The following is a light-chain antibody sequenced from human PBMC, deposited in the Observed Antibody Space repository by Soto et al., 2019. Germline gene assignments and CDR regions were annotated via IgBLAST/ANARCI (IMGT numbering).Light chain of an antibody. CDR1: SSEVGGYNY. V-gene: IGLV2-14*01. J-gene: IGLJ1*01. CDR3: SSYTSSSTLNV. CDR2: EVS. Sequence: QPVLTQPAPVSGSPGQSITISCTGTSSEVGGYNYVSWYQQHPGKAPKLMIYEVSNRPSGVSNRFSGSKSGNTASLTISGLQAEDEADYYCSSYTSSSTLNVFGTGTKVTVL.